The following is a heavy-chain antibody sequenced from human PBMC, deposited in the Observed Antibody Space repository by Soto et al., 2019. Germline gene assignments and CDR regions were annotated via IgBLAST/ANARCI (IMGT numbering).Heavy chain of an antibody. CDR3: AKKVNSGPGSQYFDY. CDR2: FRSGGDDGTT. J-gene: IGHJ4*02. CDR1: GFTFSSYS. Sequence: PGGSLILSCAASGFTFSSYSMSWVRQAPGKGLEWVSGFRSGGDDGTTHYADSVKGRFTISRDNSKNTLFLQMDSLRAEDTAIYYCAKKVNSGPGSQYFDYWGQGTLVTVSS. D-gene: IGHD3-10*01. V-gene: IGHV3-23*01.